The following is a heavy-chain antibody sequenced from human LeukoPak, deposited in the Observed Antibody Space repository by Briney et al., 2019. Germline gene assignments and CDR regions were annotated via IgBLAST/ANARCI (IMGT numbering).Heavy chain of an antibody. V-gene: IGHV1-2*02. D-gene: IGHD5-18*01. CDR3: ARVTHTELSTWFDP. CDR2: INPNSGGT. CDR1: GYSENFYG. J-gene: IGHJ5*02. Sequence: ASVKVSCKTSGYSENFYGITWVRQVAGQGLEWMGWINPNSGGTNYAQKFQGRVTMTRDTSISTAYMELSSLRSEDTAVYYCARVTHTELSTWFDPWGQGTLVTVSS.